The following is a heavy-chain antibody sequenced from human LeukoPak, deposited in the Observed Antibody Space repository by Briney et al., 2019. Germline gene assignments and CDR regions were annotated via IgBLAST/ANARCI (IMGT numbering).Heavy chain of an antibody. J-gene: IGHJ4*02. CDR1: GGSINNSSYY. V-gene: IGHV4-39*07. D-gene: IGHD3-10*01. CDR3: ARGNLLPRIWFGEQGFDY. CDR2: IYYSGST. Sequence: SETLSLTCTVSGGSINNSSYYWGWIRQSPGKGLEWIGSIYYSGSTYYNPSLNSRVTISVDTSKNQFSLNLSSVTAADTAVYYCARGNLLPRIWFGEQGFDYWGQGTLVTVSS.